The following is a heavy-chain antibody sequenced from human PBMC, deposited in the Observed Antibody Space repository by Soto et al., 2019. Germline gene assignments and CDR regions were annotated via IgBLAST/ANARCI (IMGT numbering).Heavy chain of an antibody. Sequence: QVQLVESGGGVVQPGRSLRLSCAASGFTFSSYGMHWVCQAPGKGLEWVAVISYDGSNKYYADSVKGRFTISRDNSKNTLYLQMNSLRAEETAVYYCAKGEKSGPVLLWFGEPSNDYWGQGTLVTVSS. J-gene: IGHJ4*02. CDR3: AKGEKSGPVLLWFGEPSNDY. CDR2: ISYDGSNK. CDR1: GFTFSSYG. V-gene: IGHV3-30*18. D-gene: IGHD3-10*01.